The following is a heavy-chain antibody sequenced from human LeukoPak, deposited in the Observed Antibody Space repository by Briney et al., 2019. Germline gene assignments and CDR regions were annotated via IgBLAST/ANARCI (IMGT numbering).Heavy chain of an antibody. V-gene: IGHV3-30*04. CDR2: ISYDGSNK. D-gene: IGHD3-22*01. CDR3: VRSDSTGYYDPSYFDY. Sequence: PGGSLRLSCAASGFSFSDYPMHWVRQAPGKGLDWVALISYDGSNKNYADSVKGRFTISRDNAKNTLYLQMISLRAEDTAVYYCVRSDSTGYYDPSYFDYWGQGTLVTVSS. J-gene: IGHJ4*02. CDR1: GFSFSDYP.